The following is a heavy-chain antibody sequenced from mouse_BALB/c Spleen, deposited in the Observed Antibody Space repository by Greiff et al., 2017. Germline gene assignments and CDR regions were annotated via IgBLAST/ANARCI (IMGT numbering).Heavy chain of an antibody. D-gene: IGHD2-1*01. Sequence: VQLQQSGAELAKPGASVKMSCKASGYTFTSYWMHWVKQRPGQGLEWIGYINPCTGYTEYNQKFKDKATLTADKSSSTAYMQLSSLTSEDSAVYYCANGNYDFDYWGQGTTLTVSS. V-gene: IGHV1-7*01. CDR3: ANGNYDFDY. CDR1: GYTFTSYW. J-gene: IGHJ2*01. CDR2: INPCTGYT.